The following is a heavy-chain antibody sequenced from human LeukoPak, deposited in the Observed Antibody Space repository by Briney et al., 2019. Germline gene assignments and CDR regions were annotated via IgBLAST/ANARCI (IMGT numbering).Heavy chain of an antibody. CDR2: IYDSEGT. CDR3: ASGIAYYQPSKNAFDF. Sequence: SETLFHTCTVSGVSISNAGYILSWIRQPPGKGLEYIGYIYDSEGTYYNPSLKSRVTVSVDRSKNQFSLKVYSVSAADTAVYYCASGIAYYQPSKNAFDFWGQGTMVIVSS. V-gene: IGHV4-30-2*01. D-gene: IGHD2-2*01. J-gene: IGHJ3*01. CDR1: GVSISNAGYI.